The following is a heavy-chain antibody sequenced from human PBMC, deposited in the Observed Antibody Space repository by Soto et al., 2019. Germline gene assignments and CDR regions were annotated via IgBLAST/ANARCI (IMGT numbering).Heavy chain of an antibody. CDR2: INHSGST. J-gene: IGHJ5*02. V-gene: IGHV4-34*01. Sequence: SETLSLTCDVYGGSFSSYYWNWIRQPPGKGLEWLGEINHSGSTNYNPSLKSRVTISLDTSKTQFSLKLTSVTAADTAVYYCARGEGRLTGTWFDTWGQGTLVTVS. CDR1: GGSFSSYY. CDR3: ARGEGRLTGTWFDT. D-gene: IGHD1-7*01.